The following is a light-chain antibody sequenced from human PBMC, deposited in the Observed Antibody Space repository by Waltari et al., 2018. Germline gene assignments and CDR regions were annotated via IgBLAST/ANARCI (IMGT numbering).Light chain of an antibody. CDR3: QQYNSHSPLT. J-gene: IGKJ4*01. V-gene: IGKV1-5*01. CDR2: DAS. CDR1: QTIGRR. Sequence: DIQMTQSPSTLSASIGDRVTITCRASQTIGRRLGWYQQSPGKAPKLLIYDASSLESGVPSRFSGSGSGTEFTLTISSLHPHDLATFYCQQYNSHSPLTFGGGTKVEIK.